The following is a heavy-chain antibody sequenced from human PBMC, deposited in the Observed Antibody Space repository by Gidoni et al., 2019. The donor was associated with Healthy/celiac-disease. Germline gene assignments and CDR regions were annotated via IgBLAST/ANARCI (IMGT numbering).Heavy chain of an antibody. V-gene: IGHV4-39*01. J-gene: IGHJ6*03. CDR2: SYYRGST. Sequence: LQLQESGPGLVKPSETLSLTCTVAGGSLSSSSYYWGWFRQPPGKGLEWIGSSYYRGSTYYNPSLKSRVTISVDTSKNQFSMKLSSVTGADTAVYDCARVVRYDYYMDVWGKGTTVTVSS. CDR1: GGSLSSSSYY. CDR3: ARVVRYDYYMDV. D-gene: IGHD3-10*01.